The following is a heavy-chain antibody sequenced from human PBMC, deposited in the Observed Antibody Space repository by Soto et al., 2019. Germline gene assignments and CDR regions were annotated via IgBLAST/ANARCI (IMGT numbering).Heavy chain of an antibody. V-gene: IGHV3-23*01. CDR1: GFTFSNYA. CDR3: AKERLARGFDY. Sequence: PGGPLSLSCEAYGFTFSNYAMNWVRQAPGKGLEWVLGISGGGDNTYYAGSVKGRFTISRDNSKNTVFLQMNSLRAEDTAVYYCAKERLARGFDYWGQGTLVTVSS. CDR2: ISGGGDNT. J-gene: IGHJ4*02.